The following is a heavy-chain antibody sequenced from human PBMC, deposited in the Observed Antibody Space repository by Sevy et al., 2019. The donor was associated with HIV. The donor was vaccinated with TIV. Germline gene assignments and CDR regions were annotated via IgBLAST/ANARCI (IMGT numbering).Heavy chain of an antibody. CDR3: ARDLPGPVYTCGLGENYYGMDV. D-gene: IGHD6-19*01. V-gene: IGHV7-4-1*02. CDR1: GYTFTSYA. J-gene: IGHJ6*02. CDR2: INTNTGNP. Sequence: ASVKVSCKASGYTFTSYAMNWVRQAPGQGLEWMGWINTNTGNPTYAQGFTGRFVFSLDTSVSTAYLQISSLKAEDTAVYYYARDLPGPVYTCGLGENYYGMDVWGQGTTVTVSS.